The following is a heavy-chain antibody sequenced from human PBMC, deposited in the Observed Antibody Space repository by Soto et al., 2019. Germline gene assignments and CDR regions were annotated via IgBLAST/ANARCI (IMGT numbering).Heavy chain of an antibody. V-gene: IGHV3-30*03. CDR2: MSSDGSKI. Sequence: QVQLVESGGGAVQPGASLRLSCVASGFDFTYYAMHWVRQAPGKGLESVAVMSSDGSKIHHTDSVKGRFTISRDNSRNTLYLQMNSLRAEDTAVYFCARDEGIGVNLGLFDFWGQGTLVVVSS. CDR3: ARDEGIGVNLGLFDF. CDR1: GFDFTYYA. D-gene: IGHD3-10*01. J-gene: IGHJ4*02.